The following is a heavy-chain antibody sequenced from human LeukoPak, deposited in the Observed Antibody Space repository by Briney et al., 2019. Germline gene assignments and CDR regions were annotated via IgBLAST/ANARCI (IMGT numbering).Heavy chain of an antibody. Sequence: PGGSLRLSCAPSGFSFSNYAMSWVRQAPGKGLEWVSSIGGSGADTYYPDSVKGRFTISRDNSKNTVLLQMDSLRAEDTAIYYCTKRSGVYSDNSGFFDYWGQGSLVTVSS. CDR1: GFSFSNYA. D-gene: IGHD1-26*01. CDR2: IGGSGADT. J-gene: IGHJ4*02. CDR3: TKRSGVYSDNSGFFDY. V-gene: IGHV3-23*01.